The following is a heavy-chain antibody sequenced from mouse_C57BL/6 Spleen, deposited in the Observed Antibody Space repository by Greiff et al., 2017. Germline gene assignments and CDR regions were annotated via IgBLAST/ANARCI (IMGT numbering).Heavy chain of an antibody. V-gene: IGHV5-9*01. Sequence: EVKVVESGGGLVKPGGSLKLSCAASGFTFSSYTMSWVRQTPEKRLEWVATISGGGGNTYYPDSVKGRFTISRDNAKNTLYLQMSRLRSEDTALYYCARDGNYYFDYWGQGTTLTVSS. CDR1: GFTFSSYT. CDR3: ARDGNYYFDY. J-gene: IGHJ2*01. CDR2: ISGGGGNT. D-gene: IGHD2-1*01.